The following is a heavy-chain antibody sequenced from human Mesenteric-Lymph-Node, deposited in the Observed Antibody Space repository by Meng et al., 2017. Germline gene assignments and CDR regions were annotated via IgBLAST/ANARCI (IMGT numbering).Heavy chain of an antibody. CDR2: VYHNGVT. J-gene: IGHJ4*02. CDR1: GGSLSGYY. V-gene: IGHV4-34*02. D-gene: IGHD3-10*01. Sequence: QVQLKQWGAEVLKPSETLSLTSAVYGGSLSGYYWSWIRQPPGKGLEGMGEVYHNGVTKYSPSLRSRVVISIDTSKNQFSLNLRSVSAADTAMYYCARGGATPMIIKYWGPGTLVTVSS. CDR3: ARGGATPMIIKY.